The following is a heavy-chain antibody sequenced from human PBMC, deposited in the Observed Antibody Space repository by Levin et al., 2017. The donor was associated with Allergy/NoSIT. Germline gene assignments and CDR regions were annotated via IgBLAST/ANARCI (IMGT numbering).Heavy chain of an antibody. CDR1: GFTFSSYA. D-gene: IGHD3-10*01. V-gene: IGHV3-30*04. J-gene: IGHJ4*02. Sequence: SCAASGFTFSSYAMHWVRQAPGKGLEWVAVISYDGSNKYYADSVKGRFTISRDNSKNTLYLQMNSLRAEDTAVYYCARGLFQGVDYWGQGTLVTVSS. CDR3: ARGLFQGVDY. CDR2: ISYDGSNK.